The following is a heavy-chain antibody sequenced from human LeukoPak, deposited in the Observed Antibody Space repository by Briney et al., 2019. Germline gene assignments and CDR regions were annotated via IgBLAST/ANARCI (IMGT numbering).Heavy chain of an antibody. V-gene: IGHV5-51*01. CDR3: ARRAYYNYGLVV. Sequence: GESLKNSCEGSGYRFTTHWIGWVRQMPGKGLEWMGVIYPGDSDTTYSPSFQGQVTISADKSNNTAYLQWSSLKASDTATYYCARRAYYNYGLVVWGQGTTVTVSS. CDR1: GYRFTTHW. CDR2: IYPGDSDT. J-gene: IGHJ6*02.